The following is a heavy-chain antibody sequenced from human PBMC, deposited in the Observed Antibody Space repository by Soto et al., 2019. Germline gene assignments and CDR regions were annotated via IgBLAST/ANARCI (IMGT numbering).Heavy chain of an antibody. Sequence: VQLVESGGGLGQPGGSLRLSCAASGFIFSTYWMHWVRQVPGKGLAWVSRINTDGSRTSYADSVKGRFTISRDNAKNTVYLRMNSLRAEDTAVYFCARVKSGSYDWFDPWGQGTLVTVSS. CDR1: GFIFSTYW. J-gene: IGHJ5*02. V-gene: IGHV3-74*01. D-gene: IGHD3-10*01. CDR3: ARVKSGSYDWFDP. CDR2: INTDGSRT.